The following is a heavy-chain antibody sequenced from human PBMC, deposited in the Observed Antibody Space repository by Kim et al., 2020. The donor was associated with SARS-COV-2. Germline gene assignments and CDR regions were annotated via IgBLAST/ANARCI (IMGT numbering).Heavy chain of an antibody. CDR1: GFTFSRCY. Sequence: GGSLRLSRAASGFTFSRCYMTWVRQAPGKGLEWVANIEGDGSEKNYVDSVKGRFTISRDNAKNSVYLQMNSLRDEDTAVYYCVAEEVKWGQGTRVTVSS. V-gene: IGHV3-7*03. J-gene: IGHJ4*02. D-gene: IGHD2-21*01. CDR3: VAEEVK. CDR2: IEGDGSEK.